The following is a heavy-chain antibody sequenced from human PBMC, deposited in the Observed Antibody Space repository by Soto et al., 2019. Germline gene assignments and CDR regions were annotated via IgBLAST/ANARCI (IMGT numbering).Heavy chain of an antibody. CDR1: GYTLTGDG. CDR3: ARGYTVDTAMVDAFDI. D-gene: IGHD5-18*01. CDR2: IIAFIGTA. J-gene: IGHJ3*02. V-gene: IGHV1-69*13. Sequence: SVKVSCKASGYTLTGDGIGWVRQAPGQGLEWMGGIIAFIGTANYAQKFQGRVTITADESTSTAYMELSSLRSEDTAVYYCARGYTVDTAMVDAFDIWGQGTMVTVSS.